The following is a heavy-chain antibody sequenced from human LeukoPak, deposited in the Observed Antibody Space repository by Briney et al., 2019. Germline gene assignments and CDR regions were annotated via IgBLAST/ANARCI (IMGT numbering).Heavy chain of an antibody. CDR1: GGSLSSYY. V-gene: IGHV4-59*01. CDR2: IYYSGST. J-gene: IGHJ4*02. CDR3: ARVRDGYNYYFDY. D-gene: IGHD5-24*01. Sequence: SETLSLTCTVSGGSLSSYYWSWIRQPPGKGLEWIGYIYYSGSTNYNPSLKSRVTISVDTSKNQFSLKLSSVTAADTAVYYFARVRDGYNYYFDYWGQGTLVTVSS.